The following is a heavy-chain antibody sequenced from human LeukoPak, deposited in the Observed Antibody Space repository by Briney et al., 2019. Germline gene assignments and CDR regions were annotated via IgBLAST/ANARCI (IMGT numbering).Heavy chain of an antibody. J-gene: IGHJ4*02. V-gene: IGHV3-30-3*01. CDR1: GFTFSSYA. CDR3: ARVDPPGRDSSGYYPDY. CDR2: ISYDGSNK. D-gene: IGHD3-22*01. Sequence: GGSLRLSCAASGFTFSSYAMHWVREAPGKGLEWVAVISYDGSNKYYADSVKGRFTISRDNSKNTLYLQMNSLRAEDTAVYYCARVDPPGRDSSGYYPDYWGQGTLVTVSS.